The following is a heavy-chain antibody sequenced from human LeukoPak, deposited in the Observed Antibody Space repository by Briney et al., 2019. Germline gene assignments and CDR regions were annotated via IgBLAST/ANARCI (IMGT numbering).Heavy chain of an antibody. V-gene: IGHV4-59*01. J-gene: IGHJ3*02. D-gene: IGHD6-19*01. Sequence: SETLSLTCTVSGSSISSYYWSWIRQPPGRGLEWIGYIYYSGSTNYNPSLKSRVTISVDTSKNQFSLKLSSVTAADTAVYYCARDLSEGSAIAVAGETLNDDAFDIWGQGTMVTVSS. CDR2: IYYSGST. CDR3: ARDLSEGSAIAVAGETLNDDAFDI. CDR1: GSSISSYY.